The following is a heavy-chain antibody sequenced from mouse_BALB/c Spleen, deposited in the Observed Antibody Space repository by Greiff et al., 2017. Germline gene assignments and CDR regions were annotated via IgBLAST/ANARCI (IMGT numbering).Heavy chain of an antibody. CDR2: INPSTGYT. D-gene: IGHD1-1*01. Sequence: QVQLKQSGAELAKPGASVKMSCKASGYTFTSYWMHWVKQRPGQGLEWIGYINPSTGYTEYNQKFKDKATLTADKSSSTAYMQLSSLTSEDSAVYYCARCYYYGSSYGFAYWGQGTLVTVSA. V-gene: IGHV1-7*01. CDR3: ARCYYYGSSYGFAY. CDR1: GYTFTSYW. J-gene: IGHJ3*01.